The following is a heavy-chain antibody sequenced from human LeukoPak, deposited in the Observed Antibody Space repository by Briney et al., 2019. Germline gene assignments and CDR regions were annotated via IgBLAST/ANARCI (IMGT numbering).Heavy chain of an antibody. Sequence: PGGSLRLSCAASGFTFSNYMMHWVRQAPGKGLVWVSRIKSDGITITYADSVKGRFTISRDNAKNTLYLQMNSLRAEDTAVYYCLRDLNWNLDQWGQGTLVTVSS. CDR3: LRDLNWNLDQ. J-gene: IGHJ4*02. V-gene: IGHV3-74*01. CDR1: GFTFSNYM. CDR2: IKSDGITI. D-gene: IGHD1-20*01.